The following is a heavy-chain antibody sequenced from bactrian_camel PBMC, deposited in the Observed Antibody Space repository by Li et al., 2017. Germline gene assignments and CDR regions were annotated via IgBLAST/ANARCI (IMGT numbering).Heavy chain of an antibody. J-gene: IGHJ4*01. D-gene: IGHD3*01. CDR1: GDDVSNYC. V-gene: IGHV3S53*01. Sequence: HVQLVESGGGSVQAGGSLRLSCAAAGDDVSNYCMGWFRQASGKERERVAEIDSSGRTRYADSVKGRFTISQDGAKNSLYLQMSNLKPEDTAMYYCAVSFMGWALDAQFGQGTQVTVS. CDR2: IDSSGRT.